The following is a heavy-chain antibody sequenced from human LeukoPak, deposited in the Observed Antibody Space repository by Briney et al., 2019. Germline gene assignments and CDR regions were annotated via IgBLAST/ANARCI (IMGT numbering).Heavy chain of an antibody. Sequence: PSETLSLTCTVSGGSSSTYYWTWIRQPPGKGLEWIGYIHTSGSTNYNPSLKSRVTMSVDTSKNQFSLRLTSVTAADTAVYYWVRPGQSNWWVYFNYWGQGTVVTVSS. CDR2: IHTSGST. CDR3: VRPGQSNWWVYFNY. CDR1: GGSSSTYY. V-gene: IGHV4-4*09. D-gene: IGHD2-15*01. J-gene: IGHJ4*02.